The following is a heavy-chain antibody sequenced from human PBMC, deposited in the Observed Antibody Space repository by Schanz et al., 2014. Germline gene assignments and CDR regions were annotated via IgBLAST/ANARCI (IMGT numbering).Heavy chain of an antibody. CDR3: AANSPIRMVRGAKAFDA. V-gene: IGHV1-24*01. Sequence: QVQLLQSGSEVKKPGASVKVSCEISGYTVSALAMHWVRQAPGKGLEWLGGFDVEDGETIYAQKFQGRVTMTEDTTTETAYMELSGERSGDTAVYYCAANSPIRMVRGAKAFDAWGQGTMVTVSS. CDR2: FDVEDGET. J-gene: IGHJ3*01. CDR1: GYTVSALA. D-gene: IGHD3-10*01.